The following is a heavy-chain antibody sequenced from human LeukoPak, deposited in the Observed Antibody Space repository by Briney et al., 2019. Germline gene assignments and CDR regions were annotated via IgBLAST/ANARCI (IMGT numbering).Heavy chain of an antibody. Sequence: GGSLRLSCAASGFTFSSYVMSWVRQAPGKGLEWVSAISGSGGSAYYADSVKGRFTISRDNSKNTLYLQMNSLRAEDTAVYYCAKDPGIAAAVPVSWGQGTLVTVSS. D-gene: IGHD6-13*01. CDR1: GFTFSSYV. CDR2: ISGSGGSA. CDR3: AKDPGIAAAVPVS. J-gene: IGHJ5*02. V-gene: IGHV3-23*01.